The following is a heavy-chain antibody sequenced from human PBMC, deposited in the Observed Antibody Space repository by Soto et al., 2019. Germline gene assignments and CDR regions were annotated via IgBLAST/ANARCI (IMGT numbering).Heavy chain of an antibody. J-gene: IGHJ5*02. Sequence: EVQLVESGGGLVQPGGSLRLSCAASWFTVSSNYMSWVRQAPGKGLEWVSVIYSGGSTYYADSVKGRFTISRHNSKNTLYLEMNSLRAEDTAVYYCAREVGHGWFDPWGQGTLVTVSS. CDR1: WFTVSSNY. V-gene: IGHV3-53*04. CDR2: IYSGGST. CDR3: AREVGHGWFDP.